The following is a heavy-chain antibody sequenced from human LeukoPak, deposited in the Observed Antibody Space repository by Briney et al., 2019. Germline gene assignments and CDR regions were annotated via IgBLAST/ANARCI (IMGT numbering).Heavy chain of an antibody. CDR1: GFTLTDYF. CDR3: ARSIPYGTTWYGRSDY. J-gene: IGHJ4*02. D-gene: IGHD6-13*01. CDR2: IKPDGTTK. V-gene: IGHV3-7*03. Sequence: GGSLRLSCVASGFTLTDYFMSWVRQAPGKGLEWVANIKPDGTTKFYVDSVKGRFTISRDNALNSLYLQMNSLRAEDTAIYYCARSIPYGTTWYGRSDYWGQGTLVTVSS.